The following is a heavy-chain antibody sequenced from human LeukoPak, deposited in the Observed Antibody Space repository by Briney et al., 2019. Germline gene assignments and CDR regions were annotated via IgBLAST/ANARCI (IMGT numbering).Heavy chain of an antibody. CDR3: ARDGGALWGSYYYLDY. V-gene: IGHV4-61*02. D-gene: IGHD1-26*01. CDR1: GGSISSGSYY. J-gene: IGHJ4*02. CDR2: IYTSGST. Sequence: SETLSLTCTVSGGSISSGSYYWSWIRQPAGKGLEWIGRIYTSGSTNYNPSLKSRVTISVDTSKNQFSLKLSSVTAADTAVYYCARDGGALWGSYYYLDYWGQGTLVTVSS.